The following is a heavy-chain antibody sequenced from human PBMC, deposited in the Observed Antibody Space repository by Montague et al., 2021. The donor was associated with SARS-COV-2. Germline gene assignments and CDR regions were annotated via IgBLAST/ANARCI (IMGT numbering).Heavy chain of an antibody. CDR3: AKVGGYSYGLSDY. CDR1: GFIFSSNA. J-gene: IGHJ4*02. V-gene: IGHV3-23*01. D-gene: IGHD5-18*01. Sequence: SLRFSCPASGFIFSSNAMSWVRQAPGKGLEWVSTIGGGGRRTYYADSVKGRFTISRDNSKNTLYLQMNSLRAEDTAVYYCAKVGGYSYGLSDYWGQGTLVTVSS. CDR2: IGGGGRRT.